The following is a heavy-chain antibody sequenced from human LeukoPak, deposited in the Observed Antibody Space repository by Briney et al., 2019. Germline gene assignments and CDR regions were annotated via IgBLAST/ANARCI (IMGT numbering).Heavy chain of an antibody. CDR1: GGSISSSSYH. CDR3: ARQGRLLWFGEAPTTYYMDV. V-gene: IGHV4-39*01. J-gene: IGHJ6*03. CDR2: IYYSGST. D-gene: IGHD3-10*01. Sequence: PSETLSLTCTVSGGSISSSSYHWGWIRQPPGKGLEWIGSIYYSGSTYYNPSLKSRVTISVDTSKNQFSLKLSSVTAADTAVYYCARQGRLLWFGEAPTTYYMDVWGKGTTVTVSS.